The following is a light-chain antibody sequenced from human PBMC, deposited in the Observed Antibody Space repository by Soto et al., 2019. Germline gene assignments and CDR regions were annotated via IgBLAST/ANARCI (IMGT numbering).Light chain of an antibody. V-gene: IGKV1-33*01. CDR3: QQYHNLFT. J-gene: IGKJ4*01. CDR2: DAS. Sequence: DIQMTQSPSALSTSVGDRVTITCQASQDISNSLNWYQQKQGKAPKLLIHDASNLETGDPSRFSGSGSGTPFTFTIGSLKPEDIETYYCQQYHNLFTFGGGTKVEIK. CDR1: QDISNS.